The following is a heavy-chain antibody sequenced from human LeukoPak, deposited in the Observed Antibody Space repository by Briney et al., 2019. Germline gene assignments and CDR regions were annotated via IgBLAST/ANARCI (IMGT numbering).Heavy chain of an antibody. Sequence: GGSLSLSCASSIHIFSLFGVLGVRQPPGKGLEWVAVIWYDGSNKYYADSVKGRFTISRDNSKNTLFLQMNSLRAEDTAVYYYSRALTIASAEVFDYWGQGTLVTVSS. D-gene: IGHD6-13*01. CDR3: SRALTIASAEVFDY. CDR1: IHIFSLFG. CDR2: IWYDGSNK. V-gene: IGHV3-33*01. J-gene: IGHJ4*02.